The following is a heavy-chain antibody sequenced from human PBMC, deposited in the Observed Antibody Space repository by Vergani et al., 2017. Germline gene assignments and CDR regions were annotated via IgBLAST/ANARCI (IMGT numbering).Heavy chain of an antibody. Sequence: EVRLVDSGGGLVQPGGSLRLSCAASGFSVSDNYMSWVRQAPGKGLEWVSMLYVVGTSDYADSVKGRFTVSRDISKNTLHLQLNSLRVEDTAVYFCSYGMDVWGQGTTVTVSS. CDR1: GFSVSDNY. J-gene: IGHJ6*02. CDR3: SYGMDV. CDR2: LYVVGTS. V-gene: IGHV3-66*01.